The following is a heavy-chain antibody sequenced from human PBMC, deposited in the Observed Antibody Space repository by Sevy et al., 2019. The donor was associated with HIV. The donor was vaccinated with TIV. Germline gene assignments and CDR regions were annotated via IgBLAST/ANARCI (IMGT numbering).Heavy chain of an antibody. CDR3: AAGPRYCSSTSCYTPYGMDV. CDR1: GFTFTSSA. CDR2: IVVGSGNK. V-gene: IGHV1-58*01. Sequence: ASVKVSCKASGFTFTSSAVQWVRQARGQRLEWIGWIVVGSGNKNYAQKFQERVTITRDMSTSTAYMELSSLRSEDTAVYYCAAGPRYCSSTSCYTPYGMDVWGHGTTVTVSS. D-gene: IGHD2-2*02. J-gene: IGHJ6*02.